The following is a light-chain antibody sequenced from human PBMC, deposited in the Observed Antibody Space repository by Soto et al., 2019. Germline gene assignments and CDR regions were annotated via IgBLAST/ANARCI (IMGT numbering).Light chain of an antibody. CDR1: QGIRND. CDR3: LQDYNYPRT. J-gene: IGKJ1*01. V-gene: IGKV1-6*01. CDR2: GAS. Sequence: AIQVTQSPSSLSASVGDRVTITCRASQGIRNDLGWYQQKPGKAPKLLIYGASTLQTGVPSRFSGSGFGTDFTLTISSLQPEDFATYYCLQDYNYPRTFGQGTKVDIK.